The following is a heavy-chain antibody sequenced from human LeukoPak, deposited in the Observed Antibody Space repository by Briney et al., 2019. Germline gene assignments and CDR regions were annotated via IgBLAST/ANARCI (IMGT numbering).Heavy chain of an antibody. V-gene: IGHV3-30*18. D-gene: IGHD2-2*01. CDR3: AKDIVVVPAATIDYYYYYGMDV. Sequence: GGSLRLSCAASGFTFSSYGMHWVRQAPGKGLEWVAVISYDGSNKYYADSVKGRFTIPRDNSKNTLYLQMNSLRAEDTAVYYCAKDIVVVPAATIDYYYYYGMDVWGKGTTVTVSS. J-gene: IGHJ6*04. CDR1: GFTFSSYG. CDR2: ISYDGSNK.